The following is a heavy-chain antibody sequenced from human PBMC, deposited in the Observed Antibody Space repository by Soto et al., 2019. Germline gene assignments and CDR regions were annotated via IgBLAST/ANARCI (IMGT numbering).Heavy chain of an antibody. J-gene: IGHJ6*02. Sequence: GESLKISCKGSGYSFTSYWIGWVRQMPGKGLEWMGITYPGDSDTRYSPSFQGQVTISADKSISTAYLQWSSLKASDTAMYYCARGGLVAVAEIYYYYYGMDVWGQGTTVTVSS. V-gene: IGHV5-51*01. CDR1: GYSFTSYW. CDR2: TYPGDSDT. D-gene: IGHD6-19*01. CDR3: ARGGLVAVAEIYYYYYGMDV.